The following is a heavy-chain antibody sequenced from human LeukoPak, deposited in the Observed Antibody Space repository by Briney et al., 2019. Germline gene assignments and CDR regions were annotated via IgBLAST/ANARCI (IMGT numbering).Heavy chain of an antibody. Sequence: SVKVSCKASGGTFSSYAISWVRQAPGKGFEWMGGIIPIFGTANYAQKFQGRVTITTDESTSTAYMELSSLRSEDTAVYYCAGSEYSSPSAGYYYYYYMDVWGKGTTVTVSS. J-gene: IGHJ6*03. V-gene: IGHV1-69*05. CDR1: GGTFSSYA. D-gene: IGHD6-6*01. CDR2: IIPIFGTA. CDR3: AGSEYSSPSAGYYYYYYMDV.